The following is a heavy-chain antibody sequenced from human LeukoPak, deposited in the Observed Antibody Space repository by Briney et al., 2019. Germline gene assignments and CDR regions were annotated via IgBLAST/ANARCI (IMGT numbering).Heavy chain of an antibody. Sequence: GGSLRLSCTVSGFSLSSYALSWVRRAPGKGLEWVSATSSSDAGKYYADSVRGRFTISRDNSRNTMYLQMNSLRVEDAAVYYCARNSGWYGVSWGQGTLVTVSS. CDR2: TSSSDAGK. D-gene: IGHD6-19*01. J-gene: IGHJ4*02. CDR3: ARNSGWYGVS. V-gene: IGHV3-23*01. CDR1: GFSLSSYA.